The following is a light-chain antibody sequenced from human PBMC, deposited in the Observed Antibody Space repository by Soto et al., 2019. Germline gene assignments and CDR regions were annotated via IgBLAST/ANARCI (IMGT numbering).Light chain of an antibody. CDR3: SSYAGSNHFVV. Sequence: QSALTQPPSASGSPGQSVTISCTGTSSDVGGYNYVSWYQQHPGKAPKLMIYEVIKRPSGVPDRFSGSKSGNTASLTVSGLQAEDEADYYCSSYAGSNHFVVFGGGTKLTVL. CDR1: SSDVGGYNY. V-gene: IGLV2-8*01. J-gene: IGLJ2*01. CDR2: EVI.